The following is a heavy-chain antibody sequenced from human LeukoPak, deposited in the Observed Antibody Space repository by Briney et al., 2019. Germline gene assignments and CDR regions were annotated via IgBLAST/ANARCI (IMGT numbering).Heavy chain of an antibody. CDR1: GYTFNKYG. Sequence: ASVKVSCKASGYTFNKYGISWVRQAPGQGLEWMGWISCYNGDTNYAQKLQGRVTLSTDTPTTTVYMELRSLRSDDMAVYYCARDPSNTSAWNTWFDTWGQGTPVTVSS. CDR3: ARDPSNTSAWNTWFDT. D-gene: IGHD2/OR15-2a*01. J-gene: IGHJ5*02. V-gene: IGHV1-18*03. CDR2: ISCYNGDT.